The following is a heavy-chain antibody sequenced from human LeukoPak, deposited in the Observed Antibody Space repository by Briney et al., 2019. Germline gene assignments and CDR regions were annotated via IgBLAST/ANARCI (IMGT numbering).Heavy chain of an antibody. CDR3: TRHSGGTFDYYGLDV. CDR2: IRSKLNRYAT. J-gene: IGHJ6*02. CDR1: GFTFSGSA. V-gene: IGHV3-73*01. Sequence: PGGSLRLSCEASGFTFSGSAVHWVRQASGKGLEWVGRIRSKLNRYATAYSASMKGRITISRDDSKNTAYLQMNSLKTEDTAVYYCTRHSGGTFDYYGLDVWGPGTTVIVSS. D-gene: IGHD3-16*01.